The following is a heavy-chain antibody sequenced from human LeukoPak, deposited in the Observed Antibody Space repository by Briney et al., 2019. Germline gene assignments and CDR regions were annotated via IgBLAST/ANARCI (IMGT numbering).Heavy chain of an antibody. D-gene: IGHD2-15*01. Sequence: GASLRLSCAASGFTVSSNYMTWVRQPPGKGLEWVSVIYSAYNTFYSDSVKGRFTISKDNSKNSLNLQMNSLRAEDTAVYYCARVARSTFCSGGSCYIDHWGQGTLVTVSS. V-gene: IGHV3-53*01. CDR3: ARVARSTFCSGGSCYIDH. CDR1: GFTVSSNY. CDR2: IYSAYNT. J-gene: IGHJ4*02.